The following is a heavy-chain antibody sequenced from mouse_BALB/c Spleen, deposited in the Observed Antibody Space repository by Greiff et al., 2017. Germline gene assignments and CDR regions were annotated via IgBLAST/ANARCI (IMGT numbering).Heavy chain of an antibody. J-gene: IGHJ1*01. D-gene: IGHD1-1*01. CDR3: ARWGYYGSSRYFDV. CDR2: ISYSGST. V-gene: IGHV3-8*02. CDR1: GDSITSGY. Sequence: VQLKESGPSLVKPSQTLSLTCSVTGDSITSGYWNWIRKFPGNKLEYMGYISYSGSTYYNPSLKSRISITRDTSKNQYYLQLNSVTTEDTATYYCARWGYYGSSRYFDVWGAGTTVTVSS.